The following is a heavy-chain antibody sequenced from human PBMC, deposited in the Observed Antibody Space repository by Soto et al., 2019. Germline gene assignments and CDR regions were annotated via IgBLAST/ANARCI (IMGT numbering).Heavy chain of an antibody. CDR1: GDTFSSYA. Sequence: QVQLVQSGAEVKKPGSSVKVSCKASGDTFSSYAITWVRQAPGQGLEWMGGIIPIFGSANYAQRFQGRVMISADESTSTAYMELNSLRSEDTAVYYCAGDRGGIGTSGPLDYWGQGTLVTVSS. CDR2: IIPIFGSA. V-gene: IGHV1-69*01. D-gene: IGHD6-13*01. J-gene: IGHJ4*02. CDR3: AGDRGGIGTSGPLDY.